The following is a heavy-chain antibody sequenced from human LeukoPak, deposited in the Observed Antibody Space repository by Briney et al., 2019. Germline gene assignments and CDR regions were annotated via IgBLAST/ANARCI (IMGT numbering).Heavy chain of an antibody. V-gene: IGHV3-30*04. J-gene: IGHJ6*03. CDR1: GFTFSNYA. Sequence: GGSLRLSCAASGFTFSNYAMHWVRQAPGKGLEWGAVISYDGSNKYYTDSVKGRFTISRHNAKNSLYLQMNSLRAEDTAVYYCARASTAMAYNYYYYYMDVWGKGTTVTVSS. D-gene: IGHD5-18*01. CDR2: ISYDGSNK. CDR3: ARASTAMAYNYYYYYMDV.